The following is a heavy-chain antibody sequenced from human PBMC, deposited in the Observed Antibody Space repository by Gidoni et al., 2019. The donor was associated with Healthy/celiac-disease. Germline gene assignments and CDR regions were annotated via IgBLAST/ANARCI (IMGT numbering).Heavy chain of an antibody. D-gene: IGHD6-19*01. V-gene: IGHV3-23*01. J-gene: IGHJ4*02. CDR2: SSGSGCST. CDR3: AKPSMSVVSSGWYDY. CDR1: GCTVSSDA. Sequence: EVQLLESGGGLVQPGGSLRLPCAASGCTVSSDAMSWVRQAPRKGLEWVSASSGSGCSTYYADAVKGRFTISRDNSKNTLYLQMNSLRAEDTAVYYCAKPSMSVVSSGWYDYWGQGTLVTVSS.